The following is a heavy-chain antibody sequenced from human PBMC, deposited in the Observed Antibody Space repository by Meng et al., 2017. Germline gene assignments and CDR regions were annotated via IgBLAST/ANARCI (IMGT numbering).Heavy chain of an antibody. CDR1: GDSVSSHRAA. D-gene: IGHD2-2*01. Sequence: QVQLQQSGPGLVKPSQTLSLTCAISGDSVSSHRAAWNWIRQSPSRGLEWLGRTYYGSKWSHDYAVSVKSRIIINADTSKNQFSLQLNSVTPGDTAVYYCARGFAPVAPGAFDYWGQGALVTVSS. V-gene: IGHV6-1*01. CDR3: ARGFAPVAPGAFDY. CDR2: TYYGSKWSH. J-gene: IGHJ4*02.